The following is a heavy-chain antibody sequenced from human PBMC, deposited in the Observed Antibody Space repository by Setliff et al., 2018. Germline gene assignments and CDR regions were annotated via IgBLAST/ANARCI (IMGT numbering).Heavy chain of an antibody. CDR1: GYRLIEVS. J-gene: IGHJ4*02. CDR2: FDPEDEET. CDR3: AARCSSTSCRYYYGSGSSVPFDY. D-gene: IGHD3-10*01. V-gene: IGHV1-24*01. Sequence: ASVKVSCKVSGYRLIEVSMHWVRQAPGKGLEWMGGFDPEDEETVYSQRFQGRVTITADESTSTAYMELSSLRSEDTAVYYCAARCSSTSCRYYYGSGSSVPFDYWGQGTLVTVSS.